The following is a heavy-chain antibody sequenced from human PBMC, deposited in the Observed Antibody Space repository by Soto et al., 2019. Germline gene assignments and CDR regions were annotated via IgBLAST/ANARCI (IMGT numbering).Heavy chain of an antibody. V-gene: IGHV1-2*02. CDR3: ARRPMWRPQLIKDYGMDV. CDR2: VNPNNGET. D-gene: IGHD6-13*01. J-gene: IGHJ6*02. Sequence: QVQLVQSGAEVKKPGASVKVSCKASGYPFTGYYMHWVRQAPGQGPEWMGWVNPNNGETHYVQKFQGRVTMTGDTSISTAYMELTRLASDDTALYYSARRPMWRPQLIKDYGMDVWGQGTTVTVSS. CDR1: GYPFTGYY.